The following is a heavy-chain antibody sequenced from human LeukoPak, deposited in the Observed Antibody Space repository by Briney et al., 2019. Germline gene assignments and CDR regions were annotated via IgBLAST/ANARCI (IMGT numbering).Heavy chain of an antibody. Sequence: GSLRLSCAPSGFTFSRHGMHWVRQAPGKGLEWVAIISNDGSRKYYAHSVEGRFTISRDNTKNTLYLQMDSLRAEDTAVYYCARDRAWNYFDYWGQGTLVTVSS. J-gene: IGHJ4*02. CDR1: GFTFSRHG. CDR2: ISNDGSRK. V-gene: IGHV3-30*03. CDR3: ARDRAWNYFDY. D-gene: IGHD3-3*01.